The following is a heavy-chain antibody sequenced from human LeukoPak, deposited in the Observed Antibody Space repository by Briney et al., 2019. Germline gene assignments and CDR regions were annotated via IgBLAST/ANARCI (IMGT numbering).Heavy chain of an antibody. J-gene: IGHJ4*02. D-gene: IGHD3-22*01. V-gene: IGHV3-74*01. CDR2: ISSDGRTT. CDR1: GFTFSSYW. Sequence: TGGSLRLSCAASGFTFSSYWMHWVRQGPGKGLVWVSRISSDGRTTSYADSVKGRFTISRDNAKNTLYLQMNSLRTEDTALYYCAKGEDYYDSSIFDYWGQGTLVTVSS. CDR3: AKGEDYYDSSIFDY.